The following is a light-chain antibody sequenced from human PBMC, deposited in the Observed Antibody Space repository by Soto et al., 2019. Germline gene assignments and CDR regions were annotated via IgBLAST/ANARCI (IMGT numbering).Light chain of an antibody. V-gene: IGKV1-5*03. CDR2: KAS. CDR3: QQYNSYSLT. CDR1: QSISDW. Sequence: DIQMTQSPSTLSASVGDRVTITCRASQSISDWVAWYQQRPGDAPHLLIYKASTLESGVPSRFSGSGSGTEFTLTISSLQPDDCATYYCQQYNSYSLTFGGGTKVDIK. J-gene: IGKJ4*01.